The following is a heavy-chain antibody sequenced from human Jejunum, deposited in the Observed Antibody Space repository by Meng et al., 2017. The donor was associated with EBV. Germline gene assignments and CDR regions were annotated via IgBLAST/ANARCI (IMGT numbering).Heavy chain of an antibody. J-gene: IGHJ4*02. Sequence: VQLVESGGGLVQPGGSLRLSCAASGLTFSTYWMHWVRQTPGKGLEWVSRINNDGSTTQYADSVRGRFTISRDNAKSTLYLQMNSLTAEDTAVYYCARNYRDYWGQGTLVTVSS. D-gene: IGHD4-11*01. CDR3: ARNYRDY. CDR1: GLTFSTYW. V-gene: IGHV3-74*03. CDR2: INNDGSTT.